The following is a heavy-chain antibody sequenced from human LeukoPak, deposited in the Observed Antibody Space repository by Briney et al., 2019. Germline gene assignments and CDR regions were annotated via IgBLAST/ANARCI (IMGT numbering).Heavy chain of an antibody. CDR3: ARDSGSPLYFDY. CDR2: ISGSGGST. CDR1: GFTFSSYA. J-gene: IGHJ4*02. D-gene: IGHD1-26*01. V-gene: IGHV3-23*01. Sequence: RAGGSLRLSCAASGFTFSSYAMSWVRQAPGKGLEWVSAISGSGGSTYYADSVKGRFTISRDNAKNSLYLQMNSLRAEDTAVYYCARDSGSPLYFDYWGQGTLVTVSS.